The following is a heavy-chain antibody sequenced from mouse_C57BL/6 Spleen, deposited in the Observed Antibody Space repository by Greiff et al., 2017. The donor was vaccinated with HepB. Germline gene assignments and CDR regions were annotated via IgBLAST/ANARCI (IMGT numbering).Heavy chain of an antibody. Sequence: EVQRVESGEGLVKPGGSLKLSCAASGFTFSSYAMSWVRQTPEKRLEWVAYISSGGDYIYYADTVKGRFTISRDNARNTLYLQMSSLKSEDTAMYYCTRDYGRGGFMDYWGQGTSVTVSS. V-gene: IGHV5-9-1*02. J-gene: IGHJ4*01. CDR1: GFTFSSYA. CDR3: TRDYGRGGFMDY. CDR2: ISSGGDYI. D-gene: IGHD1-1*01.